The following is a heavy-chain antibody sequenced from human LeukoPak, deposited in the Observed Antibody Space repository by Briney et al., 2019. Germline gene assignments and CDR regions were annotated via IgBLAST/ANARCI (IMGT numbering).Heavy chain of an antibody. Sequence: PGGSLRLSCLASGFTFSNTWMNWVRQAPGKGLEWVARIRSKRDGGTTDYAAPVEGRFTISRDDSKNTMYLQMNSLKAEDTAVYYCARDWYYAFDFWGQGTMVTVSS. CDR1: GFTFSNTW. J-gene: IGHJ3*01. CDR3: ARDWYYAFDF. CDR2: IRSKRDGGTT. D-gene: IGHD2-21*02. V-gene: IGHV3-15*07.